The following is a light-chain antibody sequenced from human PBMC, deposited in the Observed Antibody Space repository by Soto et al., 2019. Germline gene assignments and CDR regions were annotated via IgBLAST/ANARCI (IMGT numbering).Light chain of an antibody. V-gene: IGKV3-20*01. CDR2: HAS. Sequence: EIVLTQSPGTGALSPGERATLPCRASQSVSSGYLAWYQQKPGQAPRLLIYHASSRATGIPDRFSGSGSGTDFTLTISRMEPEDFAVYYCQEYARLHPTFGQGTKVEYK. CDR1: QSVSSGY. J-gene: IGKJ1*01. CDR3: QEYARLHPT.